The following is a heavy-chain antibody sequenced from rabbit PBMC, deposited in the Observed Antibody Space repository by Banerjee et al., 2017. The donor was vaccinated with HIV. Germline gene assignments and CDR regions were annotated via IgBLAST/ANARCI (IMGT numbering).Heavy chain of an antibody. V-gene: IGHV1S45*01. D-gene: IGHD4-1*01. CDR2: INTSSGNT. CDR3: AREGSAGGEFNL. CDR1: GFSLSNKYV. J-gene: IGHJ4*01. Sequence: QEQLEESGGDLVKPEGSLTLTCTASGFSLSNKYVMCWVRQAPGKGLEWIACINTSSGNTVYATWAKGRFTISKTSWTTVTLQMARLTAADTATYFCAREGSAGGEFNLWGPGTLVTVS.